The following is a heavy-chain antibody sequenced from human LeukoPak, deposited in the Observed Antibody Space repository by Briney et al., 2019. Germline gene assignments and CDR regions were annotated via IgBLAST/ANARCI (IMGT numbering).Heavy chain of an antibody. Sequence: ASVKVSCKASGYTFTSYDINWVRQATGQGLEWVGWMNPNSGNTGYAQKFQGRVTMTRNTSISTAYMELSSLRSEDTAVYYCARVPYQPNYYDSSGYYYDYYYYGMDVWGQGTTVTVSS. CDR1: GYTFTSYD. D-gene: IGHD3-22*01. CDR2: MNPNSGNT. CDR3: ARVPYQPNYYDSSGYYYDYYYYGMDV. V-gene: IGHV1-8*01. J-gene: IGHJ6*02.